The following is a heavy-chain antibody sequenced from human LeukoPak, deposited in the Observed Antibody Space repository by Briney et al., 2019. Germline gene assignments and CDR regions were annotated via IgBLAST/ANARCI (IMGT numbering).Heavy chain of an antibody. CDR3: ARDRLGADYDFWSGYTSA. V-gene: IGHV4-59*12. CDR2: IYYSGST. D-gene: IGHD3-3*01. J-gene: IGHJ5*02. Sequence: SETLSLTCTVSGGSISSYYWSWIRQPPGKGLEWIGYIYYSGSTNYNPSLESRVAISLDTSKNQFSLKLSSVTAADTAVYYCARDRLGADYDFWSGYTSAWGQGTLVTVSS. CDR1: GGSISSYY.